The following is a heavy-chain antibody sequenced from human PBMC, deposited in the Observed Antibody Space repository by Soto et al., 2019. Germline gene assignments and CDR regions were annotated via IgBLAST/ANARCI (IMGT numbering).Heavy chain of an antibody. D-gene: IGHD6-19*01. CDR1: GFTFSSSW. CDR3: ASAPEQRLIYY. V-gene: IGHV3-74*01. CDR2: ISGDGSST. J-gene: IGHJ4*01. Sequence: GSLRLSCAASGFTFSSSWMHWVRQAPGKGLLWVSRISGDGSSTNYADSVKGRFTISRDNAKNTLYLQMDSLRAEDTAVYYCASAPEQRLIYYWGHGSLVSV.